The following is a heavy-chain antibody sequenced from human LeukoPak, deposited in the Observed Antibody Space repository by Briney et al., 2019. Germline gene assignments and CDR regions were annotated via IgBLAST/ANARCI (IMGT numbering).Heavy chain of an antibody. CDR1: GGSFSGYY. D-gene: IGHD2-8*01. CDR3: ARGRSYGYCTNGVCYRFDP. J-gene: IGHJ5*02. V-gene: IGHV4-34*01. CDR2: INHSGST. Sequence: SETLSLTCAVYGGSFSGYYWSWIRQPPVKGLEWIGEINHSGSTNYNPSLKSRVTISVDTSKNQFSLKLSSVTAADTAVYYCARGRSYGYCTNGVCYRFDPWGQGTLVTVSS.